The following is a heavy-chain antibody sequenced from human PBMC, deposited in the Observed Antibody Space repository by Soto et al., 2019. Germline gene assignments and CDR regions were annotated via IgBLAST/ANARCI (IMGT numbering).Heavy chain of an antibody. V-gene: IGHV2-26*01. CDR1: GFSISNAGLG. J-gene: IGHJ5*02. CDR3: ASMYITSWYWFDP. D-gene: IGHD6-13*01. CDR2: ILSNDEK. Sequence: QVTVKESGPVLVKPTETLTLTCTVSGFSISNAGLGVSWIRPPPGKALEWLAHILSNDEKSYSTSLKSRLTISKDTSKSQVVLTMTNMDPVDTATYYLASMYITSWYWFDPWGQGTLVTVSS.